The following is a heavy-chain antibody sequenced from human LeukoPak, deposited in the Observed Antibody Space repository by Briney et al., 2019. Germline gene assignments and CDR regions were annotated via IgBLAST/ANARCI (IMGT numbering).Heavy chain of an antibody. D-gene: IGHD3-22*01. CDR2: ISGSGGIT. CDR1: GFNFSDHY. V-gene: IGHV3-23*01. Sequence: GGSLRLSCAASGFNFSDHYMSWLRQAPGKGLEWVSAISGSGGITYYADSVKGRFTISRGNSKNTLYLQMNSLRAEDTAVYYCAKHDPRRVVITNWFDPWGQGTLVTVSS. CDR3: AKHDPRRVVITNWFDP. J-gene: IGHJ5*02.